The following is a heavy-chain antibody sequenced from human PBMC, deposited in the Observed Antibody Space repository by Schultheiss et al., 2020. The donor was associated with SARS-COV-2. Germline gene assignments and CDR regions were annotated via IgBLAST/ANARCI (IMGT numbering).Heavy chain of an antibody. V-gene: IGHV4-59*12. CDR2: IYNSGST. Sequence: SQTLSLTCTVSGGSISSYYWSWIRQPPGKGLEWIGYIYNSGSTNYNPSLKSRVTISVDKSKNQFSLKLSSVTAADTAVYYCARERSIGWFDPWGQGTLVTVSS. J-gene: IGHJ5*02. CDR1: GGSISSYY. D-gene: IGHD6-25*01. CDR3: ARERSIGWFDP.